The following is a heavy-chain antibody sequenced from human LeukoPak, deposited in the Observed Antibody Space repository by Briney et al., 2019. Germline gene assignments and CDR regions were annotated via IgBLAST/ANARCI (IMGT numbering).Heavy chain of an antibody. V-gene: IGHV3-7*01. D-gene: IGHD1-20*01. CDR3: ARDEYNWNVDAFDI. Sequence: GGSLRLSCADSGFTFSSYSMHWVRQTPGKGLEWVANIKEDGSEKYYVDSVKGRFTISRDNAKNSLYLQMNSLRAEDTAVYYCARDEYNWNVDAFDIWGQGTVVTVSS. J-gene: IGHJ3*02. CDR1: GFTFSSYS. CDR2: IKEDGSEK.